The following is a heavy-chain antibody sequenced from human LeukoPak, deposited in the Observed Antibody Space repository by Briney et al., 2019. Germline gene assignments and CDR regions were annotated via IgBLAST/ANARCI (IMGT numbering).Heavy chain of an antibody. Sequence: GGSLRLPCAASGFTFSSYAMSWVRQAPGKGLEWVSAISGSGGSTYYADSVKGRFTISRDNSKNTLYLQMNSLRAEDTAVYYCARDPSRIAATSVYWGQGTLVTVSS. CDR1: GFTFSSYA. J-gene: IGHJ4*02. CDR3: ARDPSRIAATSVY. D-gene: IGHD2-15*01. V-gene: IGHV3-23*01. CDR2: ISGSGGST.